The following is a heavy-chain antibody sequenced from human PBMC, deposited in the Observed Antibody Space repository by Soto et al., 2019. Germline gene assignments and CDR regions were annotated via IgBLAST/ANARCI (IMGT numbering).Heavy chain of an antibody. J-gene: IGHJ3*01. V-gene: IGHV1-69*01. CDR1: GCTFSSYA. D-gene: IGHD3-10*01. CDR2: IIPIFGTA. Sequence: QVQLVQSGAEVKKPGSSVKVSCKASGCTFSSYAISWVRQAPGQGLEWMGGIIPIFGTANYAQKFQGRVTITADESKSTDYMELSSMRSEDTAVYSCARERAGVAFDLWGQGTMVTVSS. CDR3: ARERAGVAFDL.